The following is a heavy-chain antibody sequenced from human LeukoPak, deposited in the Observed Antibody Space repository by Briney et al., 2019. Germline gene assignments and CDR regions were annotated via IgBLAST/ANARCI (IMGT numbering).Heavy chain of an antibody. Sequence: GGSLRLSCAASGFTFSNSWMSWVRQAPGKGLECVATIKQDGSEKYYVDSVKGRFTISRDNAKNSLYLQMNSLRAEDTAVYHCARVSYGSSLKWGQGTLVTVSS. CDR2: IKQDGSEK. J-gene: IGHJ4*02. D-gene: IGHD6-6*01. CDR1: GFTFSNSW. CDR3: ARVSYGSSLK. V-gene: IGHV3-7*01.